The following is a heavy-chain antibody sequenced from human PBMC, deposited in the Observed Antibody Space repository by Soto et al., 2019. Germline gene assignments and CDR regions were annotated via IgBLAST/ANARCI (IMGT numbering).Heavy chain of an antibody. Sequence: GGSLRLSCAASGFTFSSYWMHGVRQFPEKGLVWVSRINSDGSITNYADAVKGRFTISRDNVKNTLYPQMNSLRAEDTAVYYCVRYPRSVGGSYRPDYWGQGTLVTVSS. CDR1: GFTFSSYW. CDR3: VRYPRSVGGSYRPDY. J-gene: IGHJ4*02. CDR2: INSDGSIT. V-gene: IGHV3-74*01. D-gene: IGHD3-16*02.